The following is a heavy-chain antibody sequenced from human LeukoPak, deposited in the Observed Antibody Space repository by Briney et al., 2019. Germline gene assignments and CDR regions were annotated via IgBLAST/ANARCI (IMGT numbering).Heavy chain of an antibody. D-gene: IGHD2-2*01. V-gene: IGHV1-8*01. Sequence: ASVKVSCKASGYTFTSYDINWVRQATGQGLEWMGWMNPNSGNTGYAQKFQGRVTMTRNTSISTAYMELSSLRSEDTAVYYCARGRDEGCSSTSCYGTAHYYYYYMDVWGKGTTVTVSS. CDR1: GYTFTSYD. CDR3: ARGRDEGCSSTSCYGTAHYYYYYMDV. CDR2: MNPNSGNT. J-gene: IGHJ6*03.